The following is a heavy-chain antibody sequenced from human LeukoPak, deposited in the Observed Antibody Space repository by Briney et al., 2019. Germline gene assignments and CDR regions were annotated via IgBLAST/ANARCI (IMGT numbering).Heavy chain of an antibody. D-gene: IGHD6-19*01. J-gene: IGHJ5*02. CDR3: ARDRTIAVAANWFDP. Sequence: TGGSLRLSCVASGFTFSNYWMHWVRQPPGKGLVYVSRINNDGSSTNYADSVKGRFTISRDNAKNTLYLQMYSLRAEDTALYYCARDRTIAVAANWFDPWGQGTLVTVSS. CDR2: INNDGSST. V-gene: IGHV3-74*01. CDR1: GFTFSNYW.